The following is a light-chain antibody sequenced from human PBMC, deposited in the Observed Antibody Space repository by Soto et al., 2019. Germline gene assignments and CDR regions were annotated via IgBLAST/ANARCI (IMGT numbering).Light chain of an antibody. Sequence: QSVLTQPASVSGSPGQSITISCTGTSSDVGGYNYVSWYQQHPGKAPKLMISEVSNRPSGVSNRFSGSRSGNTASLTISGLQAEDEADYYCSSYTSSSTIYVFGTGTKVTVL. CDR2: EVS. CDR3: SSYTSSSTIYV. J-gene: IGLJ1*01. V-gene: IGLV2-14*01. CDR1: SSDVGGYNY.